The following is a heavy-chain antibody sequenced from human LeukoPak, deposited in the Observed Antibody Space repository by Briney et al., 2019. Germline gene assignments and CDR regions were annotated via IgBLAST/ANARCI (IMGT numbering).Heavy chain of an antibody. V-gene: IGHV1-18*01. D-gene: IGHD4-17*01. CDR3: ARLLVTTGGREYYYYGMDV. J-gene: IGHJ6*02. CDR2: ISAYNGNT. CDR1: GYTFTSYG. Sequence: ASVTVSCKASGYTFTSYGISWVRQAPGQGVEWMGWISAYNGNTNYAQKLQGRVTMTTDTSTSTAYMELRSLRSDDTAVYYCARLLVTTGGREYYYYGMDVWGQGTTVTVSS.